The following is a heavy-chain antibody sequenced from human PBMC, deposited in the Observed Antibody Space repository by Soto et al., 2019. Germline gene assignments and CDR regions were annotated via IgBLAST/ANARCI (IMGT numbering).Heavy chain of an antibody. CDR2: VSSGGST. CDR1: GFTFTNYA. J-gene: IGHJ4*02. V-gene: IGHV3-23*01. Sequence: PGGSLRLSCAASGFTFTNYAMGWVRQAPGKGLEWVSVVSSGGSTYYADSVTGRFTVSRDNSKNTLSLQMNSLRAEDTAVYYCAKRRGAGGHSDYWGQGALVTVSS. CDR3: AKRRGAGGHSDY. D-gene: IGHD2-15*01.